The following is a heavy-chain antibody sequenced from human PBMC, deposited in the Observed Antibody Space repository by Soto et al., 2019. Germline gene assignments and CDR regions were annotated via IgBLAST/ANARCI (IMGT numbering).Heavy chain of an antibody. CDR3: VKNSGWFNT. CDR1: GFTFGTTD. V-gene: IGHV3-23*01. D-gene: IGHD3-10*01. CDR2: IDGSGGIT. Sequence: LRLSCAASGFTFGTTDMSWVRQAPGEGLEWVSTIDGSGGITYYADSVKGRFTISRDNSRNTVYLQMNSPRGDDTALYYCVKNSGWFNTWGQGALVTVSS. J-gene: IGHJ5*02.